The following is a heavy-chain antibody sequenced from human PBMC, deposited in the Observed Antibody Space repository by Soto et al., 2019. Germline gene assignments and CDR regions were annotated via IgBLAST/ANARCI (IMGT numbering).Heavy chain of an antibody. CDR2: ISSNGGST. CDR1: GFTFSSYA. D-gene: IGHD3-10*01. CDR3: ARAIDSGSYYPNYYYYYYMDV. Sequence: GGSPGLSCAASGFTFSSYAMHWVRQAPGKGLEYVSAISSNGGSTYYANSVKGRFTISRDNSKNTLYLQMGSLRAEDMAVYYCARAIDSGSYYPNYYYYYYMDVWGKGTTVTVSS. V-gene: IGHV3-64*01. J-gene: IGHJ6*03.